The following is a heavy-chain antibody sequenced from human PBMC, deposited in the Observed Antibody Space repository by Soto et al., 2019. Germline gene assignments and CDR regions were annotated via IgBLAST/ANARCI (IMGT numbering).Heavy chain of an antibody. CDR1: GITISNYP. CDR3: VKDDGGDPSTAPH. CDR2: ISGSGDRT. V-gene: IGHV3-23*01. J-gene: IGHJ4*02. Sequence: EVQLLESGGGLVQPGGSLRLSCAASGITISNYPMSWVRQAPGKGLDWVSGISGSGDRTYYADSAKGRFTISKDISRNSLSLQLDSLGVEDTAVYFCVKDDGGDPSTAPHWGQGTLVTVSS. D-gene: IGHD2-21*01.